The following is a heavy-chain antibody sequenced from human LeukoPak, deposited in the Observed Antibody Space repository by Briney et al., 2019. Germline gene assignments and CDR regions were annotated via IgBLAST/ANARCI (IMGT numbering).Heavy chain of an antibody. Sequence: GASLKISFKGSGSSFTTYWIAWVRQMPGKGVEWMGIIYPGDSDTRYNPSFQGQVTISAEKSISTAYLQWSSLKASDTAMYYCARPFRGGSYGNFDYWGQGTLVTVSS. CDR3: ARPFRGGSYGNFDY. D-gene: IGHD1-26*01. CDR1: GSSFTTYW. CDR2: IYPGDSDT. J-gene: IGHJ4*02. V-gene: IGHV5-51*01.